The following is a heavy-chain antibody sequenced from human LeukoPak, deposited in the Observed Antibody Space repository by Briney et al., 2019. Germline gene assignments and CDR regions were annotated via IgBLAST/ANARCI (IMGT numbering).Heavy chain of an antibody. CDR1: GGSMSNIYY. CDR3: ARLIAVSWRGGNWFDP. Sequence: SETLSLTCNVSGGSMSNIYYWGWIRQPPGKGLEWIGNIFYSGITYYNPSLRSRVTIAIDTSKNQFSLKLSSVTAADTAVYYCARLIAVSWRGGNWFDPWGREPWSPSPQ. CDR2: IFYSGIT. V-gene: IGHV4-39*01. J-gene: IGHJ5*02. D-gene: IGHD2-15*01.